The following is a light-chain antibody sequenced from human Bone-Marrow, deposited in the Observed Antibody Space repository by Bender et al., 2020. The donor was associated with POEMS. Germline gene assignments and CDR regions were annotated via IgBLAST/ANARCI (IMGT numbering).Light chain of an antibody. CDR3: QAWDSTTYVV. CDR1: NIGSKP. V-gene: IGLV3-21*01. Sequence: SYVLTQPPSVSVAPGQTARISCGGDNIGSKPVHWYQQKAGQAPVLVIYQDTIRPSGIPERFSGSSSGNTATLTISGTQAMDEADYYCQAWDSTTYVVFGGGTKLTVL. CDR2: QDT. J-gene: IGLJ2*01.